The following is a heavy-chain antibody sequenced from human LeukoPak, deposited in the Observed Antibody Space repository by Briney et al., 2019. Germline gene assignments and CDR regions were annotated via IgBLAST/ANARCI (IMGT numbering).Heavy chain of an antibody. J-gene: IGHJ5*02. CDR2: INPKSGGT. CDR3: ARFYDTSAYYRSIWFDP. D-gene: IGHD3-22*01. V-gene: IGHV1-2*02. Sequence: GASVKVSCKTSGYTFTGYYTHWVRQAPGQGLEWMGWINPKSGGTNYAQKFQGRVTMTRDTSISTAYMELSRLTYDDTAVYYCARFYDTSAYYRSIWFDPWGQGTLVTVSS. CDR1: GYTFTGYY.